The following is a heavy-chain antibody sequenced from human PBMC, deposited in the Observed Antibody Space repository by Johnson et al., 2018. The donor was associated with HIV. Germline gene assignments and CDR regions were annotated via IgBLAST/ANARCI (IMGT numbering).Heavy chain of an antibody. CDR1: GFTFSSYG. Sequence: QVQLVESGGGLVQPGGSLRLSCAASGFTFSSYGMHWVRQAPGKGLEWVAFIRYDGSNKYYANSVKGRFTISRDNSRDTLYLQMNSLRAEDTAVYYCAKDGGYSSSYAFDIWGQGTMVTVSS. V-gene: IGHV3-30*02. CDR2: IRYDGSNK. CDR3: AKDGGYSSSYAFDI. D-gene: IGHD6-13*01. J-gene: IGHJ3*02.